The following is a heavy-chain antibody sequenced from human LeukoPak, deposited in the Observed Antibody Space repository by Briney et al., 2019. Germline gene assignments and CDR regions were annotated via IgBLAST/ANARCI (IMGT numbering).Heavy chain of an antibody. D-gene: IGHD1-1*01. CDR3: ASETHDYNWFDP. CDR1: GFTFSASD. CDR2: ISSSGTTI. Sequence: GGSLRLSCAASGFTFSASDMNWVRQAPGKGLEWVSYISSSGTTIYYADSVKGRFTMSRDNTKNSLYLQMNSLRAEDTAVYYCASETHDYNWFDPWGQGTLVTVSS. J-gene: IGHJ5*02. V-gene: IGHV3-11*04.